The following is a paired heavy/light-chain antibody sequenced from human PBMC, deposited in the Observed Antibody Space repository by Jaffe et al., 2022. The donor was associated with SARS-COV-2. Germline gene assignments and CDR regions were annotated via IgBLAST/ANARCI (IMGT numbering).Light chain of an antibody. V-gene: IGLV3-21*02. CDR2: DDS. CDR3: QVWDSSSEGV. J-gene: IGLJ1*01. CDR1: NIGSKS. Sequence: SYVLTQPPSVSVAPGQTARITCGGNNIGSKSVHWYQQKPGQAPVLVVYDDSDRPSGIPERFSGSNSGNTATLTISRVEAGDEADYYCQVWDSSSEGVFGTGTKVTVL.
Heavy chain of an antibody. CDR1: GGSFSGYY. Sequence: QVQLQQWGAGLLKPSETLSLTCAVYGGSFSGYYWSWIRQPPGKGLEWIGEINHSGSTNYNPSLKSRVTISVDTSKNQFSLKLSSVTAADTAVYYCARSWVYSSGWYHEGHYFDYWGQGTLVTVSS. J-gene: IGHJ4*02. D-gene: IGHD6-19*01. CDR2: INHSGST. V-gene: IGHV4-34*01. CDR3: ARSWVYSSGWYHEGHYFDY.